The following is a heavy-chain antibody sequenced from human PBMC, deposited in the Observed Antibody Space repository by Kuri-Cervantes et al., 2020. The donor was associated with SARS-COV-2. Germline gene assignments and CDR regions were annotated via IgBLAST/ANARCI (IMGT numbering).Heavy chain of an antibody. D-gene: IGHD3-3*01. CDR2: ISGSGGST. Sequence: GESLKISCAASDFTFSSYAMSWVRQAPGKGLEWVSAISGSGGSTYYADSVKGRFTISRDNSKNTLYLQMNSLRAEDTAVYYCAKYGVQYYVFWSGYYFFDYWGQGTLVTVSS. CDR3: AKYGVQYYVFWSGYYFFDY. CDR1: DFTFSSYA. V-gene: IGHV3-23*01. J-gene: IGHJ4*02.